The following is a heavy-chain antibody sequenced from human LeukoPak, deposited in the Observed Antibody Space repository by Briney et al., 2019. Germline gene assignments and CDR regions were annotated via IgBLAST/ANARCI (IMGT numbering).Heavy chain of an antibody. J-gene: IGHJ4*02. Sequence: ASVKVSCKASGYTFTSYDINWVRQATGQGLEWMGWMNPNSGNTGYAQKFQGRVTMTRNTSISTAYMELSSLRSEDTAVYYCARGLSHIAVAGTGSHFDYWGQGTLVTVSS. CDR1: GYTFTSYD. CDR2: MNPNSGNT. CDR3: ARGLSHIAVAGTGSHFDY. V-gene: IGHV1-8*01. D-gene: IGHD6-19*01.